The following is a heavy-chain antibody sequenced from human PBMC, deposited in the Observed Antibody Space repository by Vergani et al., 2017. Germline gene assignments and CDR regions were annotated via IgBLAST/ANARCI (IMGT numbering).Heavy chain of an antibody. Sequence: QVQLQESGPGLVTPSETLSLTCSVSGYSISSGYYWGWIRQPPGKGLAWIWSIAHTGNTHYNPSLKSRVTISVDTSKTQFSLNLSSVTAADTAVYYCARPHYYYRSGTDLWEFEYWGRGTLVIVSS. J-gene: IGHJ4*02. CDR1: GYSISSGYY. CDR3: ARPHYYYRSGTDLWEFEY. V-gene: IGHV4-38-2*02. CDR2: IAHTGNT. D-gene: IGHD3-10*01.